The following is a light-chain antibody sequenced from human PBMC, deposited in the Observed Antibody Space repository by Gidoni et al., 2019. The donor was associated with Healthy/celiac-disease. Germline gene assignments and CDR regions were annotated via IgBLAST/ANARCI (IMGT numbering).Light chain of an antibody. Sequence: TQSPDSLAVSLGERATINCKSSQSVLYSSNNKNYLAWYQQKPGQPPKLLIYWASTRESGVPDRFSGSGSGTDFTLTISSLQAEDVAAYYCQQYYSTPRTFXQXTKVEIK. V-gene: IGKV4-1*01. J-gene: IGKJ1*01. CDR1: QSVLYSSNNKNY. CDR2: WAS. CDR3: QQYYSTPRT.